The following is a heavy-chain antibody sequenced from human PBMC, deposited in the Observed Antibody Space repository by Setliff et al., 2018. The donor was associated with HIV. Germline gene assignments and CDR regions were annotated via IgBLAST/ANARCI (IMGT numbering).Heavy chain of an antibody. CDR2: INHSAST. CDR3: ARGHPLYSGSYYGDY. Sequence: PSETLSLTCAVYGGSFSGYYWTWIRQPPGKGLEWIGEINHSASTNYNPSLKSRVSISIDTSKNQFSVKLSSVTAADTAVYYCARGHPLYSGSYYGDYWGQGTLVTVSS. J-gene: IGHJ4*02. CDR1: GGSFSGYY. V-gene: IGHV4-34*01. D-gene: IGHD1-26*01.